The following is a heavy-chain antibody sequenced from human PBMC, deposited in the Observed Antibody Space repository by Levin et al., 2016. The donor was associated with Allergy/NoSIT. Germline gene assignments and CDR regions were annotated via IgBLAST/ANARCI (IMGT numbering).Heavy chain of an antibody. CDR2: IWYDGSNK. J-gene: IGHJ6*02. D-gene: IGHD2-15*01. V-gene: IGHV3-33*01. CDR3: ARDPYCSGGSCYSHYYYGMDV. Sequence: WIRQPPGKGLEWVAVIWYDGSNKYYADSVKGRFTISRDNSKNTLYLQMNSLRAEDTAVYYCARDPYCSGGSCYSHYYYGMDVWGQGTTVTVSS.